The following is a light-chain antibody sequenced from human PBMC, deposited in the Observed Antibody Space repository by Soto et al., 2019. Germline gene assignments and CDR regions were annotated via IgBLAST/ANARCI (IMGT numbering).Light chain of an antibody. J-gene: IGLJ3*02. CDR3: GSYTTSSTWV. Sequence: QSALTQPASVSGSPGQSITISCTGTSSDVGAYNYVSWHQQDPGKAPKLMIYEVSNRPSGVSNRFSGSKSGNTASLTISGLQTEDEADYYCGSYTTSSTWVFGGGTKVTVL. CDR2: EVS. CDR1: SSDVGAYNY. V-gene: IGLV2-14*01.